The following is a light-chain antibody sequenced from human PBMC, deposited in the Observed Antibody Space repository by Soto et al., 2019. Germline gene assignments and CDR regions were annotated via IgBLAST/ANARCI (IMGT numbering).Light chain of an antibody. CDR2: WAS. CDR1: QSVLYSSNNKNY. CDR3: HQYYATRRT. Sequence: DIVMTQSPDSLAVSLGERATINCKSSQSVLYSSNNKNYLAWYQQKPGQPPKLLIYWASTRESGVPDRFSGSGSGTDFTLTISSLQAEDVAVYYCHQYYATRRTFGQGTKLEIK. V-gene: IGKV4-1*01. J-gene: IGKJ2*01.